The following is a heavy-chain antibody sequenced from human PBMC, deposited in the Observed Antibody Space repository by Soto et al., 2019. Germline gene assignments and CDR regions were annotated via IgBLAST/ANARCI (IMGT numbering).Heavy chain of an antibody. CDR2: IYYSGST. CDR1: GGSISSGGYY. J-gene: IGHJ5*02. D-gene: IGHD2-15*01. CDR3: ARARYCSGGSCYHLWFDP. Sequence: TLSLTCAVSGGSISSGGYYWSWIRQHPGKGLEWIGYIYYSGSTYYNPSLKSRVTISVDTSKNQFSLKLSSVTAADTAVYYCARARYCSGGSCYHLWFDPWGQGTLVTVSS. V-gene: IGHV4-31*11.